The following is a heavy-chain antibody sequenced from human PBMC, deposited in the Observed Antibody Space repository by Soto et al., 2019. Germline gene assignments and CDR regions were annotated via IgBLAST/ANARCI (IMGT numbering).Heavy chain of an antibody. CDR1: GFTFSIYW. J-gene: IGHJ4*02. V-gene: IGHV3-74*01. CDR2: INGDGSST. Sequence: EVQLVESGGGLVQPGGSLSLSCAASGFTFSIYWMHWVRQAPGKGLVWVSRINGDGSSTSYADSVKGRFTISRDNAKNTLYRQMNSLRAEDTGVYYCASIPPSAVAATSEVDYWGQGILVTVSS. CDR3: ASIPPSAVAATSEVDY. D-gene: IGHD1-26*01.